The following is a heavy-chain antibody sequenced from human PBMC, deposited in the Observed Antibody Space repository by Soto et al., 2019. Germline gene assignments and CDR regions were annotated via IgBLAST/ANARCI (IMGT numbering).Heavy chain of an antibody. D-gene: IGHD1-26*01. J-gene: IGHJ6*02. CDR1: GFTFSSYA. CDR3: ARDMSGGTYNYYYGMDV. CDR2: ISGSGSPT. V-gene: IGHV3-23*01. Sequence: EVQLLESGGGLGQPGGSLRLSCAASGFTFSSYAMTWVRQAPGRGLEWVSAISGSGSPTYYADSVKGRFTISRDISKNALYLQMNSLRADDTAVYYCARDMSGGTYNYYYGMDVWGQGTTVTVSS.